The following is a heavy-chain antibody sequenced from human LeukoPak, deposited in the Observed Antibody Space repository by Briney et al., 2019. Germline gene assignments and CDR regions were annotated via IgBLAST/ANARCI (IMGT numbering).Heavy chain of an antibody. Sequence: PGGSLRLSCAVSGFTISSYAMSWVRQAPGKGLEWVSAISRSGGSTYYADSVKGRFTISRDNSKNTLYLQMNSLRAEDTAFYYCARDLHYYVAMDVWGQGTTVTVSS. CDR3: ARDLHYYVAMDV. CDR2: ISRSGGST. V-gene: IGHV3-23*01. D-gene: IGHD3-10*02. J-gene: IGHJ6*02. CDR1: GFTISSYA.